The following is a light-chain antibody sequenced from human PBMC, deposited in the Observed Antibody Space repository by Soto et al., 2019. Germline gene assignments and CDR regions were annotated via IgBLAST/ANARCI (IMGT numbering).Light chain of an antibody. Sequence: QSALTQPASVSGSPGQSITISCTGTTSDVGDYNYVSWYQQHPGKAPKLMIYDVRNRPSGVSNRFSGSKSGNTASLTISGLQAEDEADYYCSSYRNTNTHVVFGGGTKLTVL. CDR3: SSYRNTNTHVV. CDR2: DVR. J-gene: IGLJ2*01. V-gene: IGLV2-14*01. CDR1: TSDVGDYNY.